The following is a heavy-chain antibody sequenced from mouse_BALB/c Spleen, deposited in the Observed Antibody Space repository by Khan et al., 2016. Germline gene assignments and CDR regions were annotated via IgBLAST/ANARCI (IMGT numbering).Heavy chain of an antibody. CDR1: GYSITSDYA. D-gene: IGHD1-2*01. J-gene: IGHJ4*01. CDR3: ARTPTAYYAMDY. Sequence: VQLQESGPGLVKPSQSLSLTCTVTGYSITSDYAWNWIRQFPGNKLEWMGYIIYSGSTRYYPSLQSRISVTRDTSKNQFFLQLNSVTTEDTATYYCARTPTAYYAMDYWGQGTSVTVSS. V-gene: IGHV3-2*02. CDR2: IIYSGST.